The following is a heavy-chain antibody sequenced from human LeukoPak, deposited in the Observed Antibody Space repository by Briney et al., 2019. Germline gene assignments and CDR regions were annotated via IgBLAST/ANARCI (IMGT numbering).Heavy chain of an antibody. CDR1: GDSISSTSYY. CDR2: IYYSGAT. J-gene: IGHJ5*02. V-gene: IGHV4-39*01. D-gene: IGHD6-13*01. CDR3: ARQGLQQLLPGSNL. Sequence: PSETLSLTCTVSGDSISSTSYYWGWIRQPPGKGLEWLGSIYYSGATYYSLSLKSRVTISRDTSNNRFSLELTSVTAADTAVYYCARQGLQQLLPGSNLWGQGTLVTVSS.